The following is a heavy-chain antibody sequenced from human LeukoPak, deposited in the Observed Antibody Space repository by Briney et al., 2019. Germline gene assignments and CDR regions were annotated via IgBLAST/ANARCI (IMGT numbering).Heavy chain of an antibody. Sequence: GGSLRLSCAASGFDFSSYEMNWVRQAPGKGLEWVSYISSSGKNIYFADSVKGRFTISRDNARNSLFLQMNSLRAEDTAVYYCARVTYAVPDYWGQGTLVAVSS. D-gene: IGHD2/OR15-2a*01. J-gene: IGHJ4*02. CDR2: ISSSGKNI. V-gene: IGHV3-48*03. CDR1: GFDFSSYE. CDR3: ARVTYAVPDY.